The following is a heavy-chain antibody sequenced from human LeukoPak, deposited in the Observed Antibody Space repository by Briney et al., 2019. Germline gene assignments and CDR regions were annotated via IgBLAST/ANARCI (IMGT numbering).Heavy chain of an antibody. V-gene: IGHV4-4*02. CDR1: GGSISSSNW. J-gene: IGHJ3*02. CDR3: ARERGAGYSSSWYLSPRAFDI. CDR2: IYHSGST. D-gene: IGHD6-13*01. Sequence: PSETLSLTCAVSGGSISSSNWWGWVRQPPGKGLEWIGEIYHSGSTNYNPSLKSRVTISVDKSKNQFSLKLSSVTAADTAVYYCARERGAGYSSSWYLSPRAFDIWGQGTMVTVSS.